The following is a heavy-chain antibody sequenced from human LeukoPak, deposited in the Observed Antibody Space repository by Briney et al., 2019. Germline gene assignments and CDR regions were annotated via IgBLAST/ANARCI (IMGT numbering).Heavy chain of an antibody. CDR2: IIPIFGTA. V-gene: IGHV1-69*05. CDR1: GGTFSSYA. CDR3: ATYPSTGDYYDSSGYNY. Sequence: ASVKVSCKASGGTFSSYAISWVRQAPGQGLEWMGGIIPIFGTANYAHKFQGRVTITTDESTSTAYMELSSLRSEDTAVYYCATYPSTGDYYDSSGYNYWGQGTLVTVSS. J-gene: IGHJ4*02. D-gene: IGHD3-22*01.